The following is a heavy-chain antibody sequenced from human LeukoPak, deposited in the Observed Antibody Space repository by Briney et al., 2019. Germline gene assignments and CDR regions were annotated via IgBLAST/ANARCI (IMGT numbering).Heavy chain of an antibody. D-gene: IGHD6-19*01. J-gene: IGHJ6*03. V-gene: IGHV3-7*01. Sequence: GGSLRLSCAASGFTFNSYTMTWVRQAPGMGLEWVANIKQDGSEKYYVDSVKGRFTISRDIAKNSLYLQMNSLRAEDTAVYYCARDRPQQWLVRGQRGYYYYMDVWGKGTTVTISS. CDR3: ARDRPQQWLVRGQRGYYYYMDV. CDR2: IKQDGSEK. CDR1: GFTFNSYT.